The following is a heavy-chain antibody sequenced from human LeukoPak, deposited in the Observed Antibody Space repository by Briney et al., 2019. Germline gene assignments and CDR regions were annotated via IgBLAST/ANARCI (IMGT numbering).Heavy chain of an antibody. D-gene: IGHD4-17*01. J-gene: IGHJ4*02. V-gene: IGHV3-30*02. CDR3: ARNDYGDHGPATHCDY. Sequence: PGRSLRLSCAASGFTFSSYGMHWVRQAPGKGLEWVAFIRYDGSNKYYADSVKGRFTISRDNSKNTLYLQMNSLRAEDTAVYYCARNDYGDHGPATHCDYWGQGTLVTVSS. CDR2: IRYDGSNK. CDR1: GFTFSSYG.